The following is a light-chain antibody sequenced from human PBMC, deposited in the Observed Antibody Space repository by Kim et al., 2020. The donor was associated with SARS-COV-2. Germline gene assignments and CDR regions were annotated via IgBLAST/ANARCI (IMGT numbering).Light chain of an antibody. CDR1: RSNIGSNY. V-gene: IGLV1-47*02. CDR2: SST. CDR3: AAWDNSLNWV. J-gene: IGLJ3*02. Sequence: ELTQPPSASGAPGQRVTISCSGSRSNIGSNYVYWFQQLPGTAPKLLIYSSTQRPSGVSDRFSGSTSGTSASLAISGLRSEDEADYYCAAWDNSLNWVFGGGTQLTVL.